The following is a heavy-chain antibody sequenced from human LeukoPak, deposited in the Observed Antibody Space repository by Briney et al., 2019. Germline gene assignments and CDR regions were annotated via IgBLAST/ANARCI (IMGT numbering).Heavy chain of an antibody. V-gene: IGHV4-39*01. CDR3: ASVYYYGSGSYFDY. CDR1: GGSVSRSSYY. Sequence: KTSETLSHTCTVSGGSVSRSSYYWGWIRQPPGKGLEWIGSIYYSGSTYYNPSLKSRVIISVDASKNQFCLKLSSVTAADTAVYYCASVYYYGSGSYFDYWGQGTLVTVSS. CDR2: IYYSGST. J-gene: IGHJ4*02. D-gene: IGHD3-10*01.